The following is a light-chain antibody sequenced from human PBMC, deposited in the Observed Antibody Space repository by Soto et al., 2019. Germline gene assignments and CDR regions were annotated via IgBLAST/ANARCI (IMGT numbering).Light chain of an antibody. Sequence: DIQMTHSPPTLSSSFVDRVTITCRASQSISNFLAWYQQKPGNAPRLLLYRASTLKSGVPSRFSGSRSETEFTLTISSLQPDDFATYYCQQYSSYPLTFGGGTKVDI. CDR1: QSISNF. CDR2: RAS. CDR3: QQYSSYPLT. V-gene: IGKV1-5*03. J-gene: IGKJ4*01.